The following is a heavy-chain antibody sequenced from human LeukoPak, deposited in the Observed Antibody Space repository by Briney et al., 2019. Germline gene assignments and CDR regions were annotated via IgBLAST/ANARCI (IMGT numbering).Heavy chain of an antibody. CDR1: GGSISSYY. D-gene: IGHD1-26*01. J-gene: IGHJ4*02. V-gene: IGHV4-4*07. CDR2: IYTSGST. CDR3: ARVGSDGSYFDS. Sequence: SETLSLTCTVSGGSISSYYWSRIRQPAGKGLEWIGRIYTSGSTNYNPSLKSRVTMSVDASKNQFSLKLSSVTAADTAVYYCARVGSDGSYFDSWGQGTLVTVSS.